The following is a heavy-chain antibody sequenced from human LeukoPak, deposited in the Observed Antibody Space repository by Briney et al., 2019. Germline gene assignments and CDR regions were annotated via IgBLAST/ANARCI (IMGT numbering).Heavy chain of an antibody. CDR1: GFTFSSYA. V-gene: IGHV3-23*01. CDR3: AKETVGSGWYEKDY. CDR2: ISGSGGST. Sequence: GGSLRLSCAASGFTFSSYAMSWVRQAPGKGLEWVSAISGSGGSTYYADPVKGRFTISRDNSKNTLYLQMNSLRAEDTAVYYCAKETVGSGWYEKDYWGQGTLVTVSS. J-gene: IGHJ4*02. D-gene: IGHD6-19*01.